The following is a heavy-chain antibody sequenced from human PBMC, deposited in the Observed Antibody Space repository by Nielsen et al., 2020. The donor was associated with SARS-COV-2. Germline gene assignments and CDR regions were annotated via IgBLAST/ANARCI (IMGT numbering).Heavy chain of an antibody. V-gene: IGHV4-59*01. J-gene: IGHJ6*03. CDR1: GGSFSTDY. CDR2: ISYSGST. CDR3: ARGPGTAYYFMDV. D-gene: IGHD1-7*01. Sequence: SETLSLTCTVSGGSFSTDYWSWVRQAPGEGLEWIGYISYSGSTNYNPSLKSRVAISVDTSKNQFSLKLRFVTAADTAVYYCARGPGTAYYFMDVWGKGTAVTVSS.